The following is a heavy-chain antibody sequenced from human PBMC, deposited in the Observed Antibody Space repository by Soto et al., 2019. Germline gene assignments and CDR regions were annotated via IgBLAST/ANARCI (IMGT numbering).Heavy chain of an antibody. CDR2: IYYSGST. V-gene: IGHV4-31*03. D-gene: IGHD2-2*01. CDR3: ARTGYCSSTSCYAWGWFDP. CDR1: GGSISSGGYY. J-gene: IGHJ5*02. Sequence: SETLSLTCTVSGGSISSGGYYWSWIRQHPGKGLEWIGYIYYSGSTYYNPSLKSRVTISVDTSKNQFSLKPSSVTAADTAVYYCARTGYCSSTSCYAWGWFDPRGQRTLVTVSS.